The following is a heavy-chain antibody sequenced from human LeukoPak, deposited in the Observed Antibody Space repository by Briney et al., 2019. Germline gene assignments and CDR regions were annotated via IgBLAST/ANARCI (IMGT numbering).Heavy chain of an antibody. CDR3: ASRSGSESYYYYGMDV. CDR2: ISSSSSYI. CDR1: GFTFSSYS. Sequence: GGSLRLSCAASGFTFSSYSMNWVRQAPGKGLEWVSSISSSSSYIYYADSVKGRFTISRDNAKNSLYLQMNSLRAEDTAVYYCASRSGSESYYYYGMDVWGQGTTVTVSS. D-gene: IGHD3-10*01. V-gene: IGHV3-21*04. J-gene: IGHJ6*02.